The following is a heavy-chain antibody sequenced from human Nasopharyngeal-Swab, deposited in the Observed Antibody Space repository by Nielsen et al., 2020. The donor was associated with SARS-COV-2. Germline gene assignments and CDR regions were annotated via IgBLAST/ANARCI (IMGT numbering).Heavy chain of an antibody. J-gene: IGHJ4*02. CDR3: AKETGSYYY. D-gene: IGHD2-15*01. Sequence: GESLKISCAASGFTFSDCVMSWVRQAPGKGLEWVSGISGSGGTTYYADSVKGRFTISRDNSKNTLYLQMNSLRAEDTAVYYCAKETGSYYYWGQGTLVTVSS. CDR1: GFTFSDCV. V-gene: IGHV3-23*01. CDR2: ISGSGGTT.